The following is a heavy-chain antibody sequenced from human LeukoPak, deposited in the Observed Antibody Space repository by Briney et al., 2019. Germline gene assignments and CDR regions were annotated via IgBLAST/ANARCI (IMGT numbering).Heavy chain of an antibody. D-gene: IGHD4-17*01. Sequence: GESPRLSCAASGFTFSSYRMNWVRQAPGKGLEWVSSISSSSSYIYYADSVKGRFTISRDNAKNSLYLQMNSLRAEDTAVYYCASGTTVTADYWGQGTMVTVSS. CDR2: ISSSSSYI. CDR3: ASGTTVTADY. CDR1: GFTFSSYR. J-gene: IGHJ3*01. V-gene: IGHV3-21*01.